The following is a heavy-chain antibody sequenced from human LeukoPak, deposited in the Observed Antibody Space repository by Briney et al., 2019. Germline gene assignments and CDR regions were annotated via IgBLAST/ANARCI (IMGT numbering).Heavy chain of an antibody. J-gene: IGHJ5*02. D-gene: IGHD3-22*01. Sequence: GGSLRLSCAASGFTFDDYGMSWVRQAPGKGLEWVSGINWNGGSTGYADSVKGRFTISRDNAKNSLYLQMNSLRAEDTAVYYCARGGYRNWFDPWGQGTLVTVSS. V-gene: IGHV3-20*04. CDR2: INWNGGST. CDR3: ARGGYRNWFDP. CDR1: GFTFDDYG.